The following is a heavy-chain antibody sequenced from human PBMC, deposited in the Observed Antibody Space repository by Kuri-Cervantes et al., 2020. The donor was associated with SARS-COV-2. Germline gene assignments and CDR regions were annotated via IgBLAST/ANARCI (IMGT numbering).Heavy chain of an antibody. D-gene: IGHD3-22*01. CDR2: INAGNGNT. CDR1: GYTFTSYA. J-gene: IGHJ6*02. V-gene: IGHV1-3*01. CDR3: AREYYDSSGYYYYYYYGMDV. Sequence: ASVKVSCKASGYTFTSYAMHWARQAPGQRLEWMGWINAGNGNTKYSQKFQGRVTITRDTSASTAYMELSSLRSEDTAVYYCAREYYDSSGYYYYYYYGMDVWGQGTTVTVSS.